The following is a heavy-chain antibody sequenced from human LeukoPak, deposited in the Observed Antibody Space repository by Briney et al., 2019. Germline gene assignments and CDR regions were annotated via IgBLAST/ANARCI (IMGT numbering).Heavy chain of an antibody. Sequence: SQTLSLTCTVSGGSISSGDYYWSWIRQPPGKGLEWIGYIYYSGSIYYNPSLKSRVTISVDTFKNQFSLKLSSVTAADTAVYYCARDPSGAPGAFDIWGQGTMVTVSS. J-gene: IGHJ3*02. CDR2: IYYSGSI. CDR1: GGSISSGDYY. CDR3: ARDPSGAPGAFDI. D-gene: IGHD3-10*01. V-gene: IGHV4-30-4*01.